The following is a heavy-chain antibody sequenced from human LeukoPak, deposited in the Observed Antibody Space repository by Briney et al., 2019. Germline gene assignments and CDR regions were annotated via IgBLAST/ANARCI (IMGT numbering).Heavy chain of an antibody. CDR1: GYTFTGYY. CDR2: INPNSGGT. Sequence: ASVKVSCKASGYTFTGYYMHWVQQAPGQGLEWMGWINPNSGGTNYAQKLQGRVTMTRETSTSTVYMELRSLSSDDTAIYYCVRDGNDVMDYWGQGTLVTVSS. D-gene: IGHD1-1*01. V-gene: IGHV1-2*02. J-gene: IGHJ4*02. CDR3: VRDGNDVMDY.